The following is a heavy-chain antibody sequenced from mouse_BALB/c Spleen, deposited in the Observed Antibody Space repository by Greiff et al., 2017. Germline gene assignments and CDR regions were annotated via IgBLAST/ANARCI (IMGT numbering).Heavy chain of an antibody. V-gene: IGHV1-69*02. CDR3: ARGGGYYYAMDY. J-gene: IGHJ4*01. Sequence: QVQLQQPGAELVKPGASVKLSCKASGYTFTSYWMHWVKQRPGQGLEWIGEIDPSDSYTNYNQKFKGKATLTVDKSSSTAYMQLSSLTSEDSAVYYWARGGGYYYAMDYWGQGTSVTVSS. CDR2: IDPSDSYT. CDR1: GYTFTSYW.